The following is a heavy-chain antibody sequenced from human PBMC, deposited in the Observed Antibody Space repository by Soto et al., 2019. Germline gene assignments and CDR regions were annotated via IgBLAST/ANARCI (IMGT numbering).Heavy chain of an antibody. CDR1: GGTFSSYA. D-gene: IGHD6-6*01. Sequence: GASVKVSCKASGGTFSSYAISWVRQAPGQGLEWMGGIIPIFGTANYAQKFQGRVTMTRDTSTSTVYMELSSLRSEDTAVYYCAVSSSSPYYYYGMDVWGQGTTVTVS. V-gene: IGHV1-69*05. J-gene: IGHJ6*02. CDR2: IIPIFGTA. CDR3: AVSSSSPYYYYGMDV.